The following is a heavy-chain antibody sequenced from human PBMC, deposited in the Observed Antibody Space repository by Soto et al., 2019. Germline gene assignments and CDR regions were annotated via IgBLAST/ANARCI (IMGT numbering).Heavy chain of an antibody. Sequence: SVKVSCKASGYMFVTYGINWVRQAPGQGLAWMGWITAYDGNTKYAQNLQGRVTMTTDASTRTACMEMRSLRSDDTAVYYCARDLDGSGSYYTDNWVPGTLVTVS. CDR1: GYMFVTYG. D-gene: IGHD3-10*01. V-gene: IGHV1-18*01. CDR2: ITAYDGNT. J-gene: IGHJ4*02. CDR3: ARDLDGSGSYYTDN.